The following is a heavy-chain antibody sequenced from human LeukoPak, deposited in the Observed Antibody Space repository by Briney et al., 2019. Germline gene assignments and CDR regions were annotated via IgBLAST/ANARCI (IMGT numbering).Heavy chain of an antibody. D-gene: IGHD2/OR15-2a*01. CDR3: ATQVPNRGAFDI. Sequence: ASVKVSCKASGYTFTSYGISWVRRAPGQGLEWMGWISAYNGNTNYAQKLQGRVTMTTDTSTSTAYMELRSLRSDDTAVYYCATQVPNRGAFDIWGQGTVVTVSS. CDR2: ISAYNGNT. J-gene: IGHJ3*02. V-gene: IGHV1-18*01. CDR1: GYTFTSYG.